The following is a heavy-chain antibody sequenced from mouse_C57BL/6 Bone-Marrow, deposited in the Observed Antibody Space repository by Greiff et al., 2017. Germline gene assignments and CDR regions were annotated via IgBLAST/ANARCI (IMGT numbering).Heavy chain of an antibody. Sequence: VKLQQPGAELARPGASVKLSCKASGYTFTSYGISWVKQRTGQGLEWIGEIYPRSGNTYYNEKFKGKATLTADKSSSTAYMELRSLTSEDSAFYFCVPTIVTTRGYYFDYWGQGTTLTVSS. CDR2: IYPRSGNT. CDR1: GYTFTSYG. CDR3: VPTIVTTRGYYFDY. D-gene: IGHD2-5*01. J-gene: IGHJ2*01. V-gene: IGHV1-81*01.